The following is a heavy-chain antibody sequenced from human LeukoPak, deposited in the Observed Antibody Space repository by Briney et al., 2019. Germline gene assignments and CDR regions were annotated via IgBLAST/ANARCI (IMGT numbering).Heavy chain of an antibody. CDR2: INHSGST. V-gene: IGHV4-34*01. J-gene: IGHJ4*02. CDR1: GGSFSGYY. CDR3: ARLPHYDSSGYFIAESDY. Sequence: PSETLSLTCAVYGGSFSGYYWSWIRQPPGKGLEWIGEINHSGSTNYNPSLKSRVTISVDTSKNQFSLKLSSVTAADTAVYYCARLPHYDSSGYFIAESDYWGQGTLVTVSS. D-gene: IGHD3-22*01.